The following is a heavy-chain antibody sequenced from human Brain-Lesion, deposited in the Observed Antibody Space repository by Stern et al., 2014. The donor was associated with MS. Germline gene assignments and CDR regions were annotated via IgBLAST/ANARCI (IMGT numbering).Heavy chain of an antibody. V-gene: IGHV3-53*01. J-gene: IGHJ4*02. D-gene: IGHD5-18*01. CDR1: GFSVSTHV. CDR2: MYSRGGT. Sequence: VQLVQSGGGLIQPGGSLRLSCAASGFSVSTHVMSWVRQAPGKGLEWVSLMYSRGGTNYADSVKVRFTISRDSSKNTLSLQMSDLRAEDTAVYYCARKTDTAVGGDYWGPGTLVTVSS. CDR3: ARKTDTAVGGDY.